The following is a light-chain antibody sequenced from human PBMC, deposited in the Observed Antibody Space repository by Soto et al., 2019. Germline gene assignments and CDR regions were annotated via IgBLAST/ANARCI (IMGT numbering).Light chain of an antibody. V-gene: IGKV1-39*01. Sequence: DIQMTQSPSSLSASVGDRVTITCRAGQSISSYLNWYQQKPGKAPKLLIYAASSLQSGVPSRFSGSGSGTDFTLTISSLQPEDFATYYCQQSYSTPIFTFGPGTKVDI. J-gene: IGKJ3*01. CDR2: AAS. CDR3: QQSYSTPIFT. CDR1: QSISSY.